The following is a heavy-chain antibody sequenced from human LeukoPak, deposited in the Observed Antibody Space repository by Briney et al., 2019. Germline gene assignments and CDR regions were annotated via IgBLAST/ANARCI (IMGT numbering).Heavy chain of an antibody. Sequence: GGSLRLSCAASGFNFSTYWMHWVRQAPGKGLVWVSLIKSDASNTIYADSVKGRFTISRDHAKNSLHLQMNSLRADDTAVYYCAREFKSGYGMWAWGQGTLVTVSS. J-gene: IGHJ5*02. D-gene: IGHD5-18*01. CDR1: GFNFSTYW. CDR2: IKSDASNT. V-gene: IGHV3-74*01. CDR3: AREFKSGYGMWA.